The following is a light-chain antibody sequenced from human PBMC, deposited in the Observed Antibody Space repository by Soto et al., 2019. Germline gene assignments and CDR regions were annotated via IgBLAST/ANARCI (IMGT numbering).Light chain of an antibody. J-gene: IGLJ1*01. CDR1: SSDVGAYDC. Sequence: QSALTQPASVSGSPGQSITISCTGTSSDVGAYDCVSWYQQHPDKAPKLMIYEVSNRPSGVSNRFSGSKSVNTATLTISGLQADDEADYYCSSYTSSNTQVFGTGTKLTVL. CDR2: EVS. V-gene: IGLV2-14*03. CDR3: SSYTSSNTQV.